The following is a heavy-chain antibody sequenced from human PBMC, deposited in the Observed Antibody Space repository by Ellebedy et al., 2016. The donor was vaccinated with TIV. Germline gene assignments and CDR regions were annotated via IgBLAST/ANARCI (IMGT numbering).Heavy chain of an antibody. CDR3: ARVGYSSGWYTERWFDP. J-gene: IGHJ5*02. Sequence: SETLSLTXTVSGGSISSSSYYWGWIRQPPGKGLEWIGSIYYSGSTYYNPSLKSRVTMSVDTSKNQFSLKLSSVTAADTAVYYCARVGYSSGWYTERWFDPWGQGTLVTVSS. CDR1: GGSISSSSYY. CDR2: IYYSGST. D-gene: IGHD6-19*01. V-gene: IGHV4-39*07.